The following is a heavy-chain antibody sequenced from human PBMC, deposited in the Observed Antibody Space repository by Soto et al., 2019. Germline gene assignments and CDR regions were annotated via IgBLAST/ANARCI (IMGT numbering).Heavy chain of an antibody. J-gene: IGHJ4*02. CDR2: IYYSGST. V-gene: IGHV4-59*11. Sequence: QVQLQESGPRLVKPSETLSLTCIVSGGSISNHYWSWIRQPPGKGLEWIGYIYYSGSTNYNPSLQSRVTISVDTSKNQFSLKLSSVTAADTAVYYCARAVLPATAPFDYWGQGTLVTVSS. CDR1: GGSISNHY. CDR3: ARAVLPATAPFDY. D-gene: IGHD2-2*01.